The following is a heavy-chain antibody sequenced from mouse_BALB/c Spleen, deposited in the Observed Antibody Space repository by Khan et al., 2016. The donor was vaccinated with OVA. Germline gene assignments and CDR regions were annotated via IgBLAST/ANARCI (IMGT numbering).Heavy chain of an antibody. CDR1: GFSLTSYG. CDR3: AKDRGYDAVDY. V-gene: IGHV2-3*01. Sequence: QVQLKESGPGLVAPSQSLSITCTVSGFSLTSYGVSWVRQPPGKGLEWLGVIWGDGNTNFHSALRSRLSISKDNSTSQVFLMLNSLQTDDTATYYCAKDRGYDAVDYWGQGTSVTVSS. J-gene: IGHJ4*01. CDR2: IWGDGNT.